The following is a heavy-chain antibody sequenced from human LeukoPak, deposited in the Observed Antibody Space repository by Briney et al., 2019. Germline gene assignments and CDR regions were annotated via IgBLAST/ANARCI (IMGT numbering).Heavy chain of an antibody. Sequence: XWXRQPXXXGLEWIGRIYTSGSTNYNPSLKSRVTMSVDTSKNQFSLKLSSVTAADTAVYYCAREAYNWFDPWGQGTLVIVSS. CDR3: AREAYNWFDP. J-gene: IGHJ5*02. CDR2: IYTSGST. V-gene: IGHV4-4*07.